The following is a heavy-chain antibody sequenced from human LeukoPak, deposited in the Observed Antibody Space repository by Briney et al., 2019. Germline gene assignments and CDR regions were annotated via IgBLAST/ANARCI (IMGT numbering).Heavy chain of an antibody. Sequence: SETLSLTCTVSGGSISSSSYYWGWIRQPPGKGLEWIGSIYYSGSTYYNPSLKSRVTISVDTSKNQFSLKLSSVTAADTAVYYCAREAVAHSLGYWGQGTLVTVSS. D-gene: IGHD6-19*01. CDR3: AREAVAHSLGY. CDR2: IYYSGST. V-gene: IGHV4-39*07. CDR1: GGSISSSSYY. J-gene: IGHJ4*02.